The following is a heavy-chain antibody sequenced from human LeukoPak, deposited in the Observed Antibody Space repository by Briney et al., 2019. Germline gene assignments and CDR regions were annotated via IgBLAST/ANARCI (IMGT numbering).Heavy chain of an antibody. CDR3: ARSLRYFDWLFGDAFDI. Sequence: GGSPRLSCAASGFTFSSYAMSWVRQAPGKGLEWVSAISGSGGSTYYADSVKGRFTISRDNSKNTLYLQMNSLRAEDTAVYYCARSLRYFDWLFGDAFDIWGQGTMVTVPS. CDR2: ISGSGGST. V-gene: IGHV3-23*01. J-gene: IGHJ3*02. CDR1: GFTFSSYA. D-gene: IGHD3-9*01.